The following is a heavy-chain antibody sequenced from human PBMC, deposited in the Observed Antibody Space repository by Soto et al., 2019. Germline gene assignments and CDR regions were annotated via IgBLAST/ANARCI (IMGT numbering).Heavy chain of an antibody. CDR2: LWADGRTK. CDR1: GFTLSRSG. Sequence: GGSLRLSCAASGFTLSRSGMHWVRQAPGKGLEWVAVLWADGRTKDYADYVKGRFTISRDNSKNTVFLQMNSLRAEDTALYYCARDQGNSPFDYWGQGTLVTVSS. J-gene: IGHJ4*02. V-gene: IGHV3-33*01. CDR3: ARDQGNSPFDY. D-gene: IGHD1-26*01.